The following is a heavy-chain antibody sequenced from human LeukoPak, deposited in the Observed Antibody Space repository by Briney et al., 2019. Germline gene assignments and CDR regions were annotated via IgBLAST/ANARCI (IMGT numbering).Heavy chain of an antibody. CDR1: GFTFSSYA. D-gene: IGHD4-17*01. CDR2: IKQDGSEK. Sequence: GGSLRLSCAASGFTFSSYAMSWVRQVPGKGLEWVASIKQDGSEKYYVDSVKGRFTISRDNAKNSLYLQMSSLRAEDTAVYYCARDGTVVTTVDWGQGTLVTVSS. CDR3: ARDGTVVTTVD. V-gene: IGHV3-7*01. J-gene: IGHJ4*02.